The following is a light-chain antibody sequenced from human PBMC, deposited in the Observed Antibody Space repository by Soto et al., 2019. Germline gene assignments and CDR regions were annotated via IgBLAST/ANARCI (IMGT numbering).Light chain of an antibody. CDR3: QQAHIFPLT. Sequence: DIQMTQSPSSLSASVGDRVTITCRASQDVNTWLTWYQQKPGRAPNLLIFAASSLQSGVPSRFRGNGSGTHFTLSISSLQPADFATYYCQQAHIFPLTFGGGTKVEIK. CDR2: AAS. CDR1: QDVNTW. V-gene: IGKV1-12*01. J-gene: IGKJ4*01.